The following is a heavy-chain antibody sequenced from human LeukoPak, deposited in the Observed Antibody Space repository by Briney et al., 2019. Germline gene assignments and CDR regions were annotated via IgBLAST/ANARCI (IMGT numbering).Heavy chain of an antibody. J-gene: IGHJ3*02. CDR1: GFTFSNFA. D-gene: IGHD4-17*01. CDR2: ISYDGSIK. CDR3: AREDMTTVTTRWAFDI. V-gene: IGHV3-30*04. Sequence: PGSSLRLFCAASGFTFSNFAMHWVRQAPGKGLEVVAVISYDGSIKYYADSVKGRFTISRDNSKNTLYLQMNSLRAEDTAVYYCAREDMTTVTTRWAFDIWGQGSMVTVSS.